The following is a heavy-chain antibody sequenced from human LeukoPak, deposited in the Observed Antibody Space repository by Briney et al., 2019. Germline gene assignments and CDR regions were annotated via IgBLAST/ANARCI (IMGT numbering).Heavy chain of an antibody. CDR2: FDPEDGET. Sequence: GASVKVSCKVSGYTLTELSMHWVRQAPGKGLVWMGGFDPEDGETIYAQKFQGRVTMTEDTSTDTAYMELSSLRSEDTAVYYCATGGRYYYGSGSYRPLIDYYYMDVWGKGTTVTVSS. CDR3: ATGGRYYYGSGSYRPLIDYYYMDV. V-gene: IGHV1-24*01. D-gene: IGHD3-10*01. CDR1: GYTLTELS. J-gene: IGHJ6*03.